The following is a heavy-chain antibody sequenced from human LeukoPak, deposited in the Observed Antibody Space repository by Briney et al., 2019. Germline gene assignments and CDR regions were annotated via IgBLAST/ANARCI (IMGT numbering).Heavy chain of an antibody. J-gene: IGHJ4*02. CDR1: GFTFDDYA. CDR2: ISWNSGSI. CDR3: ATSYY. Sequence: GRSLRLSCAASGFTFDDYAMHWVRQAPGKGLEWVSGISWNSGSIGYADSVKGRFTISRDNAKNSLYLQMNSLRAEDTALYYCATSYYWGQGTLVTVSS. D-gene: IGHD6-6*01. V-gene: IGHV3-9*01.